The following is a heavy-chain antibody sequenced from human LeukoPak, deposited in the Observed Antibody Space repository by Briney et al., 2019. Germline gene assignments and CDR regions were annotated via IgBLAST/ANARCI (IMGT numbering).Heavy chain of an antibody. J-gene: IGHJ4*02. CDR3: ARHAGLSNMVRGRYSPSPYFDY. CDR2: INHSGST. Sequence: SETLSLTCAVYGGSFSGYYWSWIRQPPGKGLEWIGEINHSGSTNYNPSLKSRVTISVDTSKNQFSLKLSSVTAADTAVYYCARHAGLSNMVRGRYSPSPYFDYWGQGTLVTVSS. V-gene: IGHV4-34*01. CDR1: GGSFSGYY. D-gene: IGHD3-10*01.